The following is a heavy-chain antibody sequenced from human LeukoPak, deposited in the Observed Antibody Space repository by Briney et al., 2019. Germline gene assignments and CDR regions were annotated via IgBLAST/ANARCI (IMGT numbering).Heavy chain of an antibody. D-gene: IGHD1-26*01. CDR2: TYYRSKWYS. V-gene: IGHV6-1*01. CDR3: ARSGDTNVAY. CDR1: GDSVSSNSAA. J-gene: IGHJ4*02. Sequence: SQTLSLTCAISGDSVSSNSAAWNWIRQSPARGLEWLGRTYYRSKWYSEYTESVKSRINIRPDISKNQYSLQLNSVTPEDTAVYYCARSGDTNVAYWGQGTLVTVSS.